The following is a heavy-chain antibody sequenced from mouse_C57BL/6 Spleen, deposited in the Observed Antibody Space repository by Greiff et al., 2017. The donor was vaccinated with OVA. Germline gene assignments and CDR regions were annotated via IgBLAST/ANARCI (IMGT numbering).Heavy chain of an antibody. J-gene: IGHJ4*01. D-gene: IGHD1-1*01. V-gene: IGHV5-12*01. CDR1: GFTFSDYY. CDR2: ISNGGGST. CDR3: ARQGVITTNAMDY. Sequence: EVKLMESGGGLVQPGGSLKLSCAASGFTFSDYYMYWVRQTPEKRLEWVAYISNGGGSTYYPDTVKGRFTISRDNAKNTLYLQMSRLKSEDTAMYYCARQGVITTNAMDYWGQGTSVTVSS.